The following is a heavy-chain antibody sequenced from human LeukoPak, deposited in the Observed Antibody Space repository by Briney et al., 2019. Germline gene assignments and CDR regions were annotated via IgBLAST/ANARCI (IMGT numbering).Heavy chain of an antibody. V-gene: IGHV4-39*07. CDR3: ARGGGYYKNFDY. Sequence: SETLSLTCTVSGGSISSSGYYWGWIRQPPGKGLEWIASIYYSGSTYYNPSLKSRVTISVDTSKNQFSLKLSSVTAADTAVYYCARGGGYYKNFDYWGRGTLVTVSS. CDR1: GGSISSSGYY. CDR2: IYYSGST. J-gene: IGHJ4*02. D-gene: IGHD2-21*02.